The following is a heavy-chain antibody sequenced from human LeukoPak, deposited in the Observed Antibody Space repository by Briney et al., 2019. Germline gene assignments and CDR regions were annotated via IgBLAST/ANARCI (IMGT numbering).Heavy chain of an antibody. V-gene: IGHV3-23*01. D-gene: IGHD3-22*01. Sequence: SGGSLRLSCAASGFTFSSYAMSWVRQAPGKGLEWVSYISSSGSTIYYADSVKGRFTISRDNSKNTLYLQMNSLRAEDTAVYYCAKASAMIVVVSKHFDYWGQGTLVTVSS. CDR1: GFTFSSYA. CDR2: ISSSGSTI. CDR3: AKASAMIVVVSKHFDY. J-gene: IGHJ4*02.